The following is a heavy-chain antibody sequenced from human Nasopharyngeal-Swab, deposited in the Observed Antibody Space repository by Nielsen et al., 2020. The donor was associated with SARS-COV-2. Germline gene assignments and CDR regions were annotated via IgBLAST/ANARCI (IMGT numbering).Heavy chain of an antibody. J-gene: IGHJ3*02. CDR1: GFTFSSYS. CDR3: AREGHDSSEGYAFDI. D-gene: IGHD3-22*01. CDR2: ISSSSSTI. V-gene: IGHV3-48*02. Sequence: GGSLKISCAASGFTFSSYSMNWVRQAPGKGLEWVSYISSSSSTIYYADSVKGRFTISRDNAKNSLYLQMNSLRDEDTAVYYCAREGHDSSEGYAFDIWGQGTMVTVSS.